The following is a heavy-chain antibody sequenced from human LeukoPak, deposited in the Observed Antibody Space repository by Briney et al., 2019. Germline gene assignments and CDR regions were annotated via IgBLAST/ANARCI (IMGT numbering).Heavy chain of an antibody. CDR1: GFTFSSYG. CDR3: ARMYGDYGYWYFDL. CDR2: IWYDGSNK. J-gene: IGHJ2*01. V-gene: IGHV3-33*01. Sequence: PGRSLRLSCAASGFTFSSYGMHWVRQAPGKGLEWVAVIWYDGSNKYYADSVKGRFTISRDNSKNTLYLQMNSLRAEDTAAYYCARMYGDYGYWYFDLWGRGTLVTVSS. D-gene: IGHD4-17*01.